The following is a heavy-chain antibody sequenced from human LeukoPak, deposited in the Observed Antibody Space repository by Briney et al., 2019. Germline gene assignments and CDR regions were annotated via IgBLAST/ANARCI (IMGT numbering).Heavy chain of an antibody. CDR2: IIPIFGTA. D-gene: IGHD6-6*01. V-gene: IGHV1-69*05. CDR3: ARRLHLFGSSLEGYYYYYMDV. J-gene: IGHJ6*03. Sequence: GASVKVSRKASGGTFSSYAISWVRQAPGQGLEWMGGIIPIFGTANYAQKFQGRVTITTDESTSTAYMELRSLRSDDTAVYYCARRLHLFGSSLEGYYYYYMDVWGKGTTVTVSS. CDR1: GGTFSSYA.